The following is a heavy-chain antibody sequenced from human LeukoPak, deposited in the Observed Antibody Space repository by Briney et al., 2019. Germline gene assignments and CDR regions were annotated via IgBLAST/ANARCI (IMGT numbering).Heavy chain of an antibody. CDR3: VRDGDDFNFDY. Sequence: GGSLRLSCAASGFAFRGYWMHWVRQAPGKGLEWVSRVIRDVSFTNYADSVKGRFTISTDNAKNTLYLQMSSLRAEDTAVYFCVRDGDDFNFDYWGQGSLATVSS. J-gene: IGHJ4*02. CDR1: GFAFRGYW. CDR2: VIRDVSFT. V-gene: IGHV3-74*01. D-gene: IGHD5-24*01.